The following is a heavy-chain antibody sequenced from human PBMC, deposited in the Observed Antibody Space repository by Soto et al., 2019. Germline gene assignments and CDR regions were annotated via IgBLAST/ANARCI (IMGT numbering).Heavy chain of an antibody. V-gene: IGHV3-49*04. CDR1: GFTFGDFA. CDR2: IRATPAGGTA. J-gene: IGHJ4*02. D-gene: IGHD2-2*01. Sequence: QPGGSLRLSCATSGFTFGDFALTWVRQAPGRGLEWVSFIRATPAGGTAEYAASVKGRFAISRDVSKSIAYLQMNNLKPEDTAVYYCARIGPEAAMRWFFDHWGQGTLVTSPQ. CDR3: ARIGPEAAMRWFFDH.